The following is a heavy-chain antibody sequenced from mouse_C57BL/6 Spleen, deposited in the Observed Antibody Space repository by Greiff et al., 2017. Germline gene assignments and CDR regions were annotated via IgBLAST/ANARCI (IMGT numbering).Heavy chain of an antibody. CDR3: ARGEKIYYYGSPYFDY. V-gene: IGHV1-52*01. J-gene: IGHJ2*01. CDR2: IDPSDSET. Sequence: QVQLQQPGAELVRPGSSVKLSCKASGYTFTSYWMHWVKQRPIQGLEWIGNIDPSDSETHYNQKFKDKATLTVDKSSSTAYMQLSSLTSEDSAVYYCARGEKIYYYGSPYFDYWGQGTTLTVSS. D-gene: IGHD1-1*01. CDR1: GYTFTSYW.